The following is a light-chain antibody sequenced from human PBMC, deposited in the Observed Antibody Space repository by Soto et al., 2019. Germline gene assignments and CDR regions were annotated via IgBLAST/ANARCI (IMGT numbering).Light chain of an antibody. Sequence: QSVLTQPPSVCAAPGQKDTISCSGSRSNIGNNYVFWYQQLPGTAPKLLIYDNDKRPSGIPDRFSGSKSGTSATLGITGLQTGDEADYYCATWDRSLSVGVFGGGTKLTVL. CDR3: ATWDRSLSVGV. CDR1: RSNIGNNY. V-gene: IGLV1-51*01. CDR2: DND. J-gene: IGLJ2*01.